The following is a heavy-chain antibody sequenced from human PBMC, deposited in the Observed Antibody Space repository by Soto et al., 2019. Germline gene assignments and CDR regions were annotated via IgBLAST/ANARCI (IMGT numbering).Heavy chain of an antibody. D-gene: IGHD3-22*01. CDR3: ARDRGPSSGYYPYWFDP. J-gene: IGHJ5*02. V-gene: IGHV1-69*12. CDR2: ITPIFGTA. Sequence: QVQLVQSGADVKTPGSSVKFSCKASGGTFSSYAISWVRQAPGQGPEWMGEITPIFGTANYAQKFQGRVTITADESTSTAYMELSSLRSEDTAVYYCARDRGPSSGYYPYWFDPWGQGTLVTVSS. CDR1: GGTFSSYA.